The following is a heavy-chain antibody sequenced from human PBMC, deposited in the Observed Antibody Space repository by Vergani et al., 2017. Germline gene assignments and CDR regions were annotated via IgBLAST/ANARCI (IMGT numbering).Heavy chain of an antibody. CDR3: ARSGAAGTKYYYYYYDMDV. D-gene: IGHD6-13*01. CDR1: GFTFSSYA. CDR2: INWNGGST. V-gene: IGHV3-20*04. J-gene: IGHJ6*03. Sequence: EVQLLESGGGLVQPGGSLRLSCAASGFTFSSYAMSWVRQAPGKGLEWVSGINWNGGSTGYADSVKGRFTISRDNAKNSLYLQMNSLRAEDTALYYCARSGAAGTKYYYYYYDMDVWGKGTTVTVSS.